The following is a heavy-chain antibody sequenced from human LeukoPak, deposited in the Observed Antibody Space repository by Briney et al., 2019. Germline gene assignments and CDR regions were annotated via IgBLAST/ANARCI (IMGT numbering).Heavy chain of an antibody. D-gene: IGHD5-18*01. Sequence: PSETLSLTCTVSGGSISSYYWSWIRQPLGKGLEWIGYIYYSGSTNYNPSLKSRVTISVDTSKNQFSLKLSSVTAADTAVYYCARSWIQLWPYYFDYWGQGTLVTVSS. V-gene: IGHV4-59*01. CDR2: IYYSGST. CDR3: ARSWIQLWPYYFDY. J-gene: IGHJ4*02. CDR1: GGSISSYY.